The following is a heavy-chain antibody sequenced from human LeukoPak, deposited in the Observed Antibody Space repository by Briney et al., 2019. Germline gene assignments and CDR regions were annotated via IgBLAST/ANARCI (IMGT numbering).Heavy chain of an antibody. V-gene: IGHV1-18*01. D-gene: IGHD4-11*01. J-gene: IGHJ6*03. CDR2: LSAHIDDT. CDR1: GYSFRTYG. CDR3: ARVAFSKYHYYMDV. Sequence: ASVKVSCKASGYSFRTYGITWVRQAPGQGLEWMGWLSAHIDDTSYSQKFQGRVTVTTDTSTSTAYMELRSLRSDDTAVYFCARVAFSKYHYYMDVWGKGTTITVSS.